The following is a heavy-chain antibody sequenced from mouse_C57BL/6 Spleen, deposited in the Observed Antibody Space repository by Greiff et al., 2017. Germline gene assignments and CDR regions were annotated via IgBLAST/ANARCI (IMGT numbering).Heavy chain of an antibody. V-gene: IGHV5-9-1*02. CDR3: TRDHSNWFAY. CDR2: ISSGGDYI. CDR1: GFTFSSYA. J-gene: IGHJ3*01. Sequence: EVKVVESGEGLVKPGGSLKLSCAASGFTFSSYAMSWVRQTPEKRLEWVAYISSGGDYIYYADTVKGRFTISRDNARNTLYLQMSSLKSEDTAMYYCTRDHSNWFAYWGQGTLVTVSA. D-gene: IGHD2-5*01.